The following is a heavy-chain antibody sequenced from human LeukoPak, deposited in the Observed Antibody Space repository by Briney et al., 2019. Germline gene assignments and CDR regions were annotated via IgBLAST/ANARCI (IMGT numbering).Heavy chain of an antibody. J-gene: IGHJ4*02. CDR2: INPNSGGT. Sequence: ASVKVSCKASGYTFTGYYMHWVRQAPGQGLEWMGWINPNSGGTNYAQKFQGRVIMTRDTSISTAYMGLSRLRSDDTAVYYCARDFTTGSIAVDYWGQGTLVTVSS. V-gene: IGHV1-2*02. CDR3: ARDFTTGSIAVDY. CDR1: GYTFTGYY. D-gene: IGHD1-1*01.